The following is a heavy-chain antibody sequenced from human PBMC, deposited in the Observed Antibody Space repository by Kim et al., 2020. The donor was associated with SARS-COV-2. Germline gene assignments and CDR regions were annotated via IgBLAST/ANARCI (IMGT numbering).Heavy chain of an antibody. CDR3: VRLNVVTPLSTSIYYAMEV. J-gene: IGHJ6*01. V-gene: IGHV4-39*01. CDR1: GVSIRSSSSY. CDR2: INYSGTT. Sequence: SETLSLTCTVSGVSIRSSSSYWGWVRQPPGKGLEWIGSINYSGTTYYNATTKSRGTISIDTSKRQFSLNLTSVTAADTAVYYCVRLNVVTPLSTSIYYAMEVWGQGTTLTVSS. D-gene: IGHD2-15*01.